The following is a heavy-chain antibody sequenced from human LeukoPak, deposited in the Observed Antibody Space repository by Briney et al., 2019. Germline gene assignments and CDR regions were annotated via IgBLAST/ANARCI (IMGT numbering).Heavy chain of an antibody. V-gene: IGHV4-61*02. CDR2: IHTSGST. Sequence: SQTLSLTCTVSGGSISSGSYFWSWIRQPAGKGLEWIGRIHTSGSTNYNPSLKSRVTISVDTSKNHFSLKLSSVTAADTAVYYCATLAYRDDYWGQGTLVTVSS. J-gene: IGHJ4*02. CDR1: GGSISSGSYF. CDR3: ATLAYRDDY. D-gene: IGHD2-21*01.